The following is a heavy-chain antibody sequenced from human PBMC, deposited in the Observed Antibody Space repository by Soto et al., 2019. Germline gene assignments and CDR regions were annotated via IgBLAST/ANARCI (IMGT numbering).Heavy chain of an antibody. Sequence: QVQLVESGGGVVQPGRSLRLSCAASGFTFSSYGMHWVRQAPGKGLEWVAVISYDGSNKYYADSVKGRFTISRDNSKNTLYLQMNSLRAEDTAVYYCAKDRGSADWGQGTLVTVSS. CDR1: GFTFSSYG. CDR2: ISYDGSNK. V-gene: IGHV3-30*18. D-gene: IGHD2-15*01. J-gene: IGHJ4*02. CDR3: AKDRGSAD.